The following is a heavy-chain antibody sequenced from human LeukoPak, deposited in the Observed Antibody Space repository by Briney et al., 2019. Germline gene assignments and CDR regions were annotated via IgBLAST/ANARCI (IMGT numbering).Heavy chain of an antibody. CDR3: ARKQRYYDILTGYYNERDDAFDI. CDR2: IYYSGST. CDR1: GGSISSYY. J-gene: IGHJ3*02. Sequence: PSETLSLTCTASGGSISSYYWSWIRQPPGKGLEWIGYIYYSGSTNYNPSLKSRVAISVDTSKNQFSLKLSSVTAADTAVYYCARKQRYYDILTGYYNERDDAFDIWGQGTMVTVSS. D-gene: IGHD3-9*01. V-gene: IGHV4-59*08.